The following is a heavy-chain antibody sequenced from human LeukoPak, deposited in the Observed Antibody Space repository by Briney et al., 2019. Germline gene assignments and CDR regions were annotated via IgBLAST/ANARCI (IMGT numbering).Heavy chain of an antibody. CDR3: ARALGSYSGYDYYWFDS. Sequence: SETLSLICTVSGGSISGSSYYWGWIRQPPGKGLEWIGNVYYSGTTYYSPSLKSRVTISVDTSKNQFSLKLSSVTAADTAVYYCARALGSYSGYDYYWFDSWGQGTLVTVSS. V-gene: IGHV4-39*01. CDR2: VYYSGTT. J-gene: IGHJ5*01. CDR1: GGSISGSSYY. D-gene: IGHD5-12*01.